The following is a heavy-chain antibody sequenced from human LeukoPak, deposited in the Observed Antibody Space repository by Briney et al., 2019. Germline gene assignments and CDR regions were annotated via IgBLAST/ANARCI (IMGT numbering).Heavy chain of an antibody. J-gene: IGHJ6*02. CDR2: IIPIFGTA. V-gene: IGHV1-69*13. CDR1: GGTFSIYA. CDR3: ARGLRRTAHYYYYYGMDV. Sequence: GASVKVSCKASGGTFSIYAISWVRQAPGQGLEWMGGIIPIFGTANYAQKFQGRVTITADESTSTAYMELSSLRSEDTAVYYCARGLRRTAHYYYYYGMDVWGQGTTVTVSS. D-gene: IGHD4-17*01.